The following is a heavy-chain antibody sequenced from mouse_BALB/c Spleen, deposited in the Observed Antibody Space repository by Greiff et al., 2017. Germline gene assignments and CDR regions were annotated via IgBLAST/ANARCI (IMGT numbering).Heavy chain of an antibody. Sequence: QVQLQQSGPSLVQPSQSLSITCTVSGFSLTSYGVHWVRQSPGKGLEWLGVIWRGGSTDYNAAFMSRLSITKDYSKSQVFFKMNSLQADDTAIYYCAKKDYGDYAMDYWGQGTSVTVSS. CDR3: AKKDYGDYAMDY. CDR1: GFSLTSYG. CDR2: IWRGGST. D-gene: IGHD2-4*01. V-gene: IGHV2-5-1*01. J-gene: IGHJ4*01.